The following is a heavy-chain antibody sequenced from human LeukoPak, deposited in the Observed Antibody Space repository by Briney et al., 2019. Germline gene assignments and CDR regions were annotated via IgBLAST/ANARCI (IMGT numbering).Heavy chain of an antibody. V-gene: IGHV1-69*05. CDR1: GGTFSSYA. Sequence: SVKVSCKASGGTFSSYAISWVRQAPGQGLEWMGRIIPIFGTANYAQKFQGRVTITTDESTSTAYMELSSLRSEDTAVYYCARASYYYDSSGYLNWCDPWGQGTLVTVSS. CDR2: IIPIFGTA. J-gene: IGHJ5*02. D-gene: IGHD3-22*01. CDR3: ARASYYYDSSGYLNWCDP.